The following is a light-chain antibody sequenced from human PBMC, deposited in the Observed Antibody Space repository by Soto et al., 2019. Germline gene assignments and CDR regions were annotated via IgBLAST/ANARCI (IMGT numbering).Light chain of an antibody. CDR2: DAS. Sequence: DIVMTQSPATLSVSPGERHTLSCRASQSVNSNLAWYQQKPGQAPRLLIYDASNRATGIPARFSGSGSGTDFTLTISRLEPEDFAVYYCQQHETLITFGQGTRLEIK. V-gene: IGKV3D-15*01. J-gene: IGKJ5*01. CDR3: QQHETLIT. CDR1: QSVNSN.